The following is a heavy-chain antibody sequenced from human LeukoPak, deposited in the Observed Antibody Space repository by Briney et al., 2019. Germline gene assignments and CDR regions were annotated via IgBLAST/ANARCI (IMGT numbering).Heavy chain of an antibody. J-gene: IGHJ6*02. CDR2: IIGRVVST. CDR3: AKSYSGSFYYGMDV. V-gene: IGHV3-23*01. D-gene: IGHD1-26*01. CDR1: GFTFSSYA. Sequence: RGSLRLSCAASGFTFSSYAMSWARQAPEEGLGWVSAIIGRVVSTYYADSWKGRFTISRDNSKNTLYLQMNSVRAEDTAVYYCAKSYSGSFYYGMDVWGQGTTVTVSS.